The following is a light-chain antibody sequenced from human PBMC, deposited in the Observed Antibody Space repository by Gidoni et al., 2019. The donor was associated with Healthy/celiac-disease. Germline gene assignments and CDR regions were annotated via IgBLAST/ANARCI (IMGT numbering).Light chain of an antibody. CDR2: GAS. J-gene: IGKJ3*01. Sequence: TVSPQSPGTLSLSPGERATLSCRASPSVSSSYLAWYQQKPGQAPRLLIYGASSRATGIPDRFSGSGSGTDFTLTISRLEPEDFAVYYCQQYGSSPFTFGPGTKVDIK. CDR3: QQYGSSPFT. V-gene: IGKV3-20*01. CDR1: PSVSSSY.